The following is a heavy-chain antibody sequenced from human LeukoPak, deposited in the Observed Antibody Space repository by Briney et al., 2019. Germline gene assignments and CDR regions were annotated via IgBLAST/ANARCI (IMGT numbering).Heavy chain of an antibody. CDR2: IKSKTDGGTT. CDR1: GFTFSNAW. D-gene: IGHD6-19*01. J-gene: IGHJ4*02. CDR3: TTRGGSGWYGDFDY. Sequence: GGSLRLSCAASGFTFSNAWMNWVRQAPGKGLEWVGRIKSKTDGGTTDYAAPVKGRFTISRDDSKNTLYLQMNSPKTEDTAVYYCTTRGGSGWYGDFDYWGQGTLVTVSS. V-gene: IGHV3-15*07.